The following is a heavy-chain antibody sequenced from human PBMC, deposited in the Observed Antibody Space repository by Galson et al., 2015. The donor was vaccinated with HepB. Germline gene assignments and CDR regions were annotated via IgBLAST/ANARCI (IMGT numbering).Heavy chain of an antibody. CDR1: GGTFSSYT. V-gene: IGHV1-46*01. J-gene: IGHJ3*02. CDR2: INPSGGST. Sequence: SVKVSCKASGGTFSSYTISWVRQAPGQGLEWMGIINPSGGSTSYAQKFQGRVTMTRDTSTSTVYMELSSLRSEDTAVYYCARQEGQGDAFDIWGQGTMVTVSS. CDR3: ARQEGQGDAFDI.